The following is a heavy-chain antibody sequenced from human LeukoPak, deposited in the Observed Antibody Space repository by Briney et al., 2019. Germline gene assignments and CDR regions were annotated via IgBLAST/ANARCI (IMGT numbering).Heavy chain of an antibody. D-gene: IGHD3-22*01. Sequence: PSETLSLTCTVSGGSISSSSYYWGWIRQPPGKGLEWIGSIYYSGSTYYNPSLKSRVTISVDTSKNQFSLKLSSVTAADTAVYYCARDSNMIVVVNPIDYWGQGTLVTVSS. CDR1: GGSISSSSYY. CDR3: ARDSNMIVVVNPIDY. CDR2: IYYSGST. J-gene: IGHJ4*02. V-gene: IGHV4-39*07.